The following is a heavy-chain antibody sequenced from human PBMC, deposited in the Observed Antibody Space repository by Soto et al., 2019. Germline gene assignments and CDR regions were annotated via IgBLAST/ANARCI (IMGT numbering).Heavy chain of an antibody. CDR3: ARDRVQMVDGLDV. D-gene: IGHD2-15*01. CDR2: IWYDGINK. J-gene: IGHJ6*02. V-gene: IGHV3-33*01. CDR1: GFTFSNNG. Sequence: ESGGGVVQPGRSLRLSCAASGFTFSNNGMHWVRQAPGKGLEWVAVIWYDGINKYYGDSVKGRFIISRDNSKNTVYLQMNSLRAEDTAVYYCARDRVQMVDGLDVWGQGTTVTVSS.